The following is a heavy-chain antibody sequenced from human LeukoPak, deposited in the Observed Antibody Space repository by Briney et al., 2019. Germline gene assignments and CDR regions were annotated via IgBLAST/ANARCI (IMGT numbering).Heavy chain of an antibody. J-gene: IGHJ4*02. CDR3: AREKYYYDSSGYYFDYFDY. CDR2: ISGSGGST. D-gene: IGHD3-22*01. CDR1: GFAFSSYA. Sequence: GGSLRLSCAASGFAFSSYAMSWVRQAPGKGLEWVSAISGSGGSTYYADSVKGRFTISRDNSKNTLYLQMNSLRAEDTAVYYCAREKYYYDSSGYYFDYFDYRGQGTLVTVSS. V-gene: IGHV3-23*01.